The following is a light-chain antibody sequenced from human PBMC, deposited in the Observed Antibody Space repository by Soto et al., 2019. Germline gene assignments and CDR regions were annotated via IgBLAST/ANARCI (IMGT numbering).Light chain of an antibody. CDR3: QQYGSSSYT. CDR2: AAS. Sequence: EIVLTQSPGTLSLSPGERATLSCRASQSISRSYLAWYQQKPGQAPRLLIYAASSRATGIPDRFSGSGSGTDFTLNISRLEPEDFAVYYCQQYGSSSYTFGQGTQLEIK. V-gene: IGKV3-20*01. J-gene: IGKJ2*01. CDR1: QSISRSY.